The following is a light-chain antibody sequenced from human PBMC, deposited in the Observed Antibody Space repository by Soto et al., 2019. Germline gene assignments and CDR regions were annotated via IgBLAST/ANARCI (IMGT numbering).Light chain of an antibody. Sequence: DIQMTQSPSTLSASVGDRVTITCLASQSISSWVSWYQQKPGKANNLLIDDSTSLEGGAPSRFGGRGSGPDSLLISSSLQPDDVATYYCQQYNSYSWTFGQGTKVDIK. CDR2: DST. CDR1: QSISSW. V-gene: IGKV1-5*01. J-gene: IGKJ1*01. CDR3: QQYNSYSWT.